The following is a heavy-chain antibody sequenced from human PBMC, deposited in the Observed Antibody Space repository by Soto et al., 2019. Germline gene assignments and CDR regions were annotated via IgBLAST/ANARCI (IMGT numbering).Heavy chain of an antibody. D-gene: IGHD6-19*01. CDR2: ISYDGSNK. Sequence: PGGSLRLSCAASGFTFSSYAMHWVRQAPGKGLEWVAVISYDGSNKYYADSVKGRFTISRDNSKNTLYLQMNSLRAEDTAVYYCARDSWXQWLGPTSRYYYYGMDVWGQGTTVTVSS. CDR3: ARDSWXQWLGPTSRYYYYGMDV. CDR1: GFTFSSYA. V-gene: IGHV3-30-3*01. J-gene: IGHJ6*02.